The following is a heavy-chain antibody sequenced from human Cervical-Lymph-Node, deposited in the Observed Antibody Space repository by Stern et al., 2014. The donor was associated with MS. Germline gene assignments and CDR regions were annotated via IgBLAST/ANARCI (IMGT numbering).Heavy chain of an antibody. CDR1: GFTFSSYA. J-gene: IGHJ4*02. Sequence: VQLVESGGGVVQPGRSLRLSCAASGFTFSSYAMHWVRQAPGKGLEWVAVISYDGSNKYYADSVKGRFTISRDNSKNTLYLQMNSLRAEDTAVYYCARERVVTRVGXXXXWGQGTLVTVSS. D-gene: IGHD2-21*02. V-gene: IGHV3-30*01. CDR3: ARERVVTRVGXXXX. CDR2: ISYDGSNK.